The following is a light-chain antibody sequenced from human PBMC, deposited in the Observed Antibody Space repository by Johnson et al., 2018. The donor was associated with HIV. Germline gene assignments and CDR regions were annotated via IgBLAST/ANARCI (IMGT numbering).Light chain of an antibody. CDR1: SSNIANIY. J-gene: IGLJ1*01. V-gene: IGLV1-51*01. CDR3: GTWDSSLSARYV. CDR2: DNN. Sequence: QSILTQPPSVSAAPGQKVTISCSGSSSNIANIYVSWYQQLPGTAPKLLIYDNNNRPSGIPDRFSGSKSGTSATLGITGLQTGDEADYYCGTWDSSLSARYVFGTGTKVTVL.